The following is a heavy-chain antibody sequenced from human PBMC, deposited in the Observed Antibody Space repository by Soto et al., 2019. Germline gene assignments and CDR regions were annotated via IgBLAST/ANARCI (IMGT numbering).Heavy chain of an antibody. CDR1: GFSLNTYGVG. CDR3: ARSSPDQGYFYGVDV. D-gene: IGHD2-2*01. V-gene: IGHV2-5*01. CDR2: IYWYDDK. J-gene: IGHJ6*02. Sequence: QITLKESGPALVKPTQTLTLTCTFSGFSLNTYGVGVGWIRQPPGKTLEWLALIYWYDDKRYSPSLKSRLTSTKDTSQDQVVLTMTNMDPVDTATYFCARSSPDQGYFYGVDVWGQGTTVTVSS.